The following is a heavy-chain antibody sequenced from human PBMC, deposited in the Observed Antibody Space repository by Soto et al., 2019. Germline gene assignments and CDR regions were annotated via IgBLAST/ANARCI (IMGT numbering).Heavy chain of an antibody. V-gene: IGHV1-2*04. CDR3: AREYNTSSEGPLDP. Sequence: ASVKVSCKASGYTFSDYYIHWVRQAPGQGLEWMGWINPHRGATSYAQHFQGYVTMTRDTSITTVYLEVTNLRFDGTAIYYCAREYNTSSEGPLDPWGQGTLVTVSS. CDR1: GYTFSDYY. CDR2: INPHRGAT. D-gene: IGHD1-20*01. J-gene: IGHJ5*02.